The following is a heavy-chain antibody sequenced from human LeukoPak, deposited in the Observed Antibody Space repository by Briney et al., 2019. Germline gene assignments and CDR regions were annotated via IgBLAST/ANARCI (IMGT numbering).Heavy chain of an antibody. CDR2: INSDGSIT. V-gene: IGHV3-74*01. J-gene: IGHJ4*02. CDR1: GFTFSSYW. CDR3: ARVRAPFSPHFDN. Sequence: PGGSLRLSYAASGFTFSSYWMHWVRQAPGKGLMWVSRINSDGSITNYADSVKGRFTISRDNAKNTLYLQMNSLRAEDTAVYYCARVRAPFSPHFDNWGQGTLVTVSS.